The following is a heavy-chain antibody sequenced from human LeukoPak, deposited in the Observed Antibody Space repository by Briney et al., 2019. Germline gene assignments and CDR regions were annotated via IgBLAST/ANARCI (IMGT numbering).Heavy chain of an antibody. CDR3: ARLVGAYPDY. CDR1: SASINTGNW. J-gene: IGHJ4*02. V-gene: IGHV4-4*02. D-gene: IGHD1-26*01. Sequence: SETLSLTCTVSSASINTGNWWTWVRQPPGKGLEWIGEIFHAGSANYNPSLKSRVTISVDTSKNQFSLKLSSVTAADTAVYYCARLVGAYPDYWGQGTLVTVSS. CDR2: IFHAGSA.